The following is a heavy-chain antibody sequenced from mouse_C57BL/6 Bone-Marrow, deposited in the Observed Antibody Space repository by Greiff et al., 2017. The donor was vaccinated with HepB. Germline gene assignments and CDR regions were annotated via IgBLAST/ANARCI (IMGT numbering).Heavy chain of an antibody. CDR2: ISSGSSTI. D-gene: IGHD1-1*01. CDR3: ARDYGSSVYYCDY. Sequence: EVMLVESGGGLVKPGGSLKLSCAASGFTFSDYGMHWVRQAPEKGLEWVAYISSGSSTIYYADTVKGRFTISRDTAKNTLFLQMTSLRSEDTAMYYCARDYGSSVYYCDYWGQGTTLTVSS. J-gene: IGHJ2*01. CDR1: GFTFSDYG. V-gene: IGHV5-17*01.